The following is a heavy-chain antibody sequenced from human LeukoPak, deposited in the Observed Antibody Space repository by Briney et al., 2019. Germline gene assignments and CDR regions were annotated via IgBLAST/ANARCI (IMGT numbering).Heavy chain of an antibody. CDR1: GLSFTTYA. Sequence: QSGGSLRLSCTASGLSFTTYALGWVRQAPGKGLEWVSSLTATGRTTYSADSVKGRFTISRDNSKNTLYLQMNSLRADDTAVYYCAKVYRLDSSWSHFDYWGQGTLVTVSS. CDR2: LTATGRTT. J-gene: IGHJ4*02. CDR3: AKVYRLDSSWSHFDY. V-gene: IGHV3-23*01. D-gene: IGHD6-13*01.